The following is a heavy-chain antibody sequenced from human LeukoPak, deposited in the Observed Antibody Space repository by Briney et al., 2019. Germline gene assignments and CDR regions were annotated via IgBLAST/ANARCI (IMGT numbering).Heavy chain of an antibody. V-gene: IGHV1-18*01. CDR1: GYTFTSYG. D-gene: IGHD3-22*01. CDR3: ARDYTYYYDSSGYPFDY. Sequence: GASVKVSCKASGYTFTSYGISWVRQAPGQGLEWMGWISAYNGNTNYAQKLQGRVTMTTDTSTSTAYMELRSLRSDDTAVYYCARDYTYYYDSSGYPFDYWGQGTLVTVSS. CDR2: ISAYNGNT. J-gene: IGHJ4*02.